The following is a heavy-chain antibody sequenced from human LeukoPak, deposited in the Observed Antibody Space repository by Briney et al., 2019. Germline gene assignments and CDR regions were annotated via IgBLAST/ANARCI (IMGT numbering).Heavy chain of an antibody. CDR1: GFTFTEYS. D-gene: IGHD5-12*01. J-gene: IGHJ4*02. CDR3: TRDRNARATKEDRYDY. Sequence: GGSLRLSCAASGFTFTEYSIIWVRQAPGKGLEWVANIREDGSERNYVDSVKGRFIISRDNSRNSLYLQMNSLRPEDTAVYYCTRDRNARATKEDRYDYWGQGTLVTVSS. CDR2: IREDGSER. V-gene: IGHV3-7*01.